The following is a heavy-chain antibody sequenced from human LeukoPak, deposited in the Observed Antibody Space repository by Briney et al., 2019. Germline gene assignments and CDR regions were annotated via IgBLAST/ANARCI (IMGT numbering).Heavy chain of an antibody. Sequence: PSETLSLTCTVSGGSISSYYWSWIRQPAGKGLEWIGRIYASGSTDYNPSLKSRVTMSVDTSKNQFSLKLTSVTAADTAVYYCARYSASGAYFGDWGQGTTVTVSS. CDR3: ARYSASGAYFGD. J-gene: IGHJ4*02. D-gene: IGHD1-26*01. CDR2: IYASGST. V-gene: IGHV4-4*07. CDR1: GGSISSYY.